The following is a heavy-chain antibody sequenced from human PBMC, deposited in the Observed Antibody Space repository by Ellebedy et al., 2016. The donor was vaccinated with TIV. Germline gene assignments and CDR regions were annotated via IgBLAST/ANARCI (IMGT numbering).Heavy chain of an antibody. CDR3: ARRNWNFALRTDYFDS. J-gene: IGHJ4*02. V-gene: IGHV4-38-2*02. D-gene: IGHD1-7*01. Sequence: MPSETLSLTCSVTGYSISSGYYWGWLRHSPRKGLEWIGSIYPDGSTYSSPSLRSRVTISVDTSKNEFSLKLSPVTAADTDVYYCARRNWNFALRTDYFDSWGRGTLVTVSS. CDR2: IYPDGST. CDR1: GYSISSGYY.